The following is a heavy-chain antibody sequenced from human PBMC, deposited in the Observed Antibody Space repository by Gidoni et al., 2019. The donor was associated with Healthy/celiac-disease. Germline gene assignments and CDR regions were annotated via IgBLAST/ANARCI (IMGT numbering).Heavy chain of an antibody. Sequence: QVQLVESGGGVVQPGRSLRLSCAASGFTFSSYAMHGVRQAPGKGLEWVAVISYDGSNKYYADSVKGRFTISRDNSKNTLYLQMNSLRAEDTAVYYCARVLGVYCSSTSCYYDYFDYWGQGTLVTVSS. J-gene: IGHJ4*02. CDR2: ISYDGSNK. CDR1: GFTFSSYA. CDR3: ARVLGVYCSSTSCYYDYFDY. D-gene: IGHD2-2*01. V-gene: IGHV3-30-3*01.